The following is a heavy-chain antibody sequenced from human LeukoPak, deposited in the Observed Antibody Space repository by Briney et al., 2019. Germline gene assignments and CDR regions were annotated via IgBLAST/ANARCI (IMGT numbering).Heavy chain of an antibody. CDR2: IINSGVST. Sequence: PGGSLRLSCAASGFTFTNYAMSWVRQAPGKGLEWVSEIINSGVSTYLADSVQGRSTISRDDSVNTLYLQMSRLRAEDTAVYFCAKRRDGYNSGAFDIWGQGTMVTVSS. J-gene: IGHJ3*02. V-gene: IGHV3-23*01. CDR3: AKRRDGYNSGAFDI. CDR1: GFTFTNYA. D-gene: IGHD5-24*01.